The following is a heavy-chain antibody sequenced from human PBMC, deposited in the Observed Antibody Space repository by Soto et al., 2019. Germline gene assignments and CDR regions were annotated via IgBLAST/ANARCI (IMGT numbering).Heavy chain of an antibody. V-gene: IGHV3-7*01. CDR3: ARLRPGTTLDN. J-gene: IGHJ4*02. Sequence: GGSLRLSCVASGFTFSAFWMSWVRQAPGKGLEWVATIKADGSDRYYVDSVRGRFTMSRDSAKNSLFLEMNSLRAEDTAVYYCARLRPGTTLDNWGQGTLVTVSS. D-gene: IGHD1-1*01. CDR2: IKADGSDR. CDR1: GFTFSAFW.